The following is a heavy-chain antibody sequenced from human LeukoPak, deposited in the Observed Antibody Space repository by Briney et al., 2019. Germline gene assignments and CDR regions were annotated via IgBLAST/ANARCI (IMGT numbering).Heavy chain of an antibody. CDR2: ISYDGSNK. Sequence: GRSLRLSCAASGFTFSSYAMHWVRQAPGKGLEWVAVISYDGSNKYYADSVKGRFTISRDNSQNTLYLQMNSLRAEDTAVYYCIWFGEQLQRTLDHWGQGSLVTVSS. D-gene: IGHD3-10*01. CDR1: GFTFSSYA. CDR3: IWFGEQLQRTLDH. V-gene: IGHV3-30-3*01. J-gene: IGHJ4*02.